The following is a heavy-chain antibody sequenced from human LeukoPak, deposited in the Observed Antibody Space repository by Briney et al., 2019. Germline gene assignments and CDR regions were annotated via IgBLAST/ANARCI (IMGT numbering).Heavy chain of an antibody. D-gene: IGHD2-15*01. V-gene: IGHV4-4*09. CDR3: AGRGHRYSRD. CDR1: GDSVSSGY. CDR2: ISDSGIT. J-gene: IGHJ1*01. Sequence: SETLSLICTVSGDSVSSGYWTWIRQSPGKGLEWICYISDSGITDYNPSLKRRLTISVDTSNNKFSLILLSVTAADTAVYYCAGRGHRYSRDWGQGILVTVSS.